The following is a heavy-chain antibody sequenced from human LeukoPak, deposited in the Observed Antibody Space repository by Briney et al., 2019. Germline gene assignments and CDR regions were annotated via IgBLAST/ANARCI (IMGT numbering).Heavy chain of an antibody. CDR2: ISWNSGSI. CDR3: TKGSGSGTWYYFDY. CDR1: GFKFDDYA. V-gene: IGHV3-9*01. D-gene: IGHD6-13*01. Sequence: GGSLRLSCAASGFKFDDYAMHWVRQAPGKGLEWVPGISWNSGSIGYADSVRGRFTISRDNAKKSLYLQMNSLRPEDTALYYCTKGSGSGTWYYFDYWGQGTLVTVSS. J-gene: IGHJ4*02.